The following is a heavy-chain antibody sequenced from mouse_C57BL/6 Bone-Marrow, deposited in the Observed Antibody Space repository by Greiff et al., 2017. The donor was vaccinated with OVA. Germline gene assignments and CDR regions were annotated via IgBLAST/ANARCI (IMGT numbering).Heavy chain of an antibody. Sequence: EVQVVESGAELVKPGASVKLSCTASGFNIKDYYMHWVKQRTEQGLEWIGRIDPEDGETKYAPKFQGKATITADTSSNTAYLQLSSLTSEDTAVYYCATYYYGSSHYFDDWGQGTTLTVSS. CDR3: ATYYYGSSHYFDD. V-gene: IGHV14-2*01. J-gene: IGHJ2*01. D-gene: IGHD1-1*01. CDR1: GFNIKDYY. CDR2: IDPEDGET.